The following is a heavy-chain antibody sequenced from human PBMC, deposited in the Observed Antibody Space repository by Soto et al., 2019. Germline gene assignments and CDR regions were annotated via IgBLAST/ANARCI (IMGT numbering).Heavy chain of an antibody. CDR3: ARPPGRIAEIGRVDL. J-gene: IGHJ5*02. D-gene: IGHD6-13*01. Sequence: EVQLVESGGGLVQPGGSLRLSCAASGFTFSSYSMNWVRQAPGKGLEWVSYISSSSSTIYYADSVKGRFTISRDNAKNSLYLQMNSVRAEDTAVYYCARPPGRIAEIGRVDLWGQGTVVTVCS. V-gene: IGHV3-48*01. CDR2: ISSSSSTI. CDR1: GFTFSSYS.